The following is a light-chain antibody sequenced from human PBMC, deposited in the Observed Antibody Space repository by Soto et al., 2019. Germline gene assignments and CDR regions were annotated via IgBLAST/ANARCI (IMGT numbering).Light chain of an antibody. CDR3: QQYGSLVLT. CDR2: GAS. V-gene: IGKV3-20*01. J-gene: IGKJ4*01. Sequence: EIGLTQSPGTLSLSPRERATLSCRASQSVSSTYLAWYQQKPGQAPRLLIYGASSRSTGIPDRFSGSGSGTDFTITISRLEPEDFAVYYCQQYGSLVLTFGGGTKVEIK. CDR1: QSVSSTY.